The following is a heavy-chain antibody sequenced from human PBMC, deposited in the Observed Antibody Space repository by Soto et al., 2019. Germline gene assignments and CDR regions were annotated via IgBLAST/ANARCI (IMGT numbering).Heavy chain of an antibody. CDR2: IYYSGST. CDR1: GGSISSYY. V-gene: IGHV4-59*01. CDR3: ARFNYYGSGSYYNWYYYYYMDV. J-gene: IGHJ6*03. Sequence: SETLSLTCTVSGGSISSYYWSWIRQPPGKGLEWIRYIYYSGSTNYNPSLKSRVAISVDTSKIQFSLKLSSVTAADTAVYYCARFNYYGSGSYYNWYYYYYMDVWGKGTTVTVSS. D-gene: IGHD3-10*01.